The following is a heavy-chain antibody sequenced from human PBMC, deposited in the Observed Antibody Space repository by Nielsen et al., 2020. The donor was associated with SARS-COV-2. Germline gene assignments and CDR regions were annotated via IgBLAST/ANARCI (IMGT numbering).Heavy chain of an antibody. CDR1: GFTFSSYG. CDR3: ALYTSSSLADS. Sequence: GESLKISCAASGFTFSSYGMHWVRQAPGKGLEWVAVIWYDGSNKYYADSVKGRFTISRDNSKNMLYLQMDSLRPEDTAVYYCALYTSSSLADSWGQGTLVTVSS. V-gene: IGHV3-30*02. CDR2: IWYDGSNK. D-gene: IGHD6-6*01. J-gene: IGHJ4*02.